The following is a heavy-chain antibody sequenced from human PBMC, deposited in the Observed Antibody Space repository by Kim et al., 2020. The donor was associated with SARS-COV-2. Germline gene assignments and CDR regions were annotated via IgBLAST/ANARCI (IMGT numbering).Heavy chain of an antibody. D-gene: IGHD6-19*01. Sequence: IKYAGSVKGRFTLSRDNAKNSLYLQMNSLRAEDTAVYYCARESDVAGNDYWGQGTLVTVSS. CDR2: I. CDR3: ARESDVAGNDY. V-gene: IGHV3-48*03. J-gene: IGHJ4*02.